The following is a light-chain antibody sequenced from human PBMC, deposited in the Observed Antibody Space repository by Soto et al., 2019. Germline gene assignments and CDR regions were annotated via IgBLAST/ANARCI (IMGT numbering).Light chain of an antibody. CDR2: ELS. CDR3: SSYTTVFTYV. CDR1: SSDVGLYDY. Sequence: ALTQPASVSGSPGQSITVSCTGTSSDVGLYDYVSWFQQHPGKSPKLIIYELSHRPSGVSSRFSGSKSGNTASLTISGLQTEDEANYYCSSYTTVFTYVFGTGTKVTVL. J-gene: IGLJ1*01. V-gene: IGLV2-14*01.